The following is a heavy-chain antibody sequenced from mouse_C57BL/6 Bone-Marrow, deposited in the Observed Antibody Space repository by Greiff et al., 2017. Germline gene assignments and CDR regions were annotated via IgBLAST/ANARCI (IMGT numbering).Heavy chain of an antibody. CDR3: TTATVVPYWYFDV. D-gene: IGHD1-1*01. CDR2: IDPENGDT. J-gene: IGHJ1*03. CDR1: GFNIKDDY. V-gene: IGHV14-4*01. Sequence: VQLQQSGAELVRPGASVKLSCTASGFNIKDDYMHWVKQRPEQGLEWIGWIDPENGDTEYASKFQGKATITADTSSNTAYLQLSSLTSEDTAVYYCTTATVVPYWYFDVWGTGTTVTVSP.